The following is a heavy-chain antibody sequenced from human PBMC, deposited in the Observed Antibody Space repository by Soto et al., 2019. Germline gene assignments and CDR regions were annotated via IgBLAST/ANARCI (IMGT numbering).Heavy chain of an antibody. CDR1: GYTFTSYY. Sequence: ASVKVSFKASGYTFTSYYMHWVRQAPGQGLEWMGIINPSGGSTSYAQKFQGRVTMTRDTSTSTVYMELSSLRSEDTAVYYCARDARVVAATRWNWFDPWGQGTLVTVSS. D-gene: IGHD2-15*01. CDR2: INPSGGST. CDR3: ARDARVVAATRWNWFDP. J-gene: IGHJ5*02. V-gene: IGHV1-46*01.